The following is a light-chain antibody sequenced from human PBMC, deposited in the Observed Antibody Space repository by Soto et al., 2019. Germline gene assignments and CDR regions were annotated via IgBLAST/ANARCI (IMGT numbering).Light chain of an antibody. Sequence: QSALTQPASVSGSPGQSITISCTGTSSDVGGYNYVSWYQHHPGKAPKLIIYDVSNRPSGVSIRFSGSKSDNTASLTISGLQAEDEADYYCSSYTTSNTRQIVFGTGTKVTVL. CDR3: SSYTTSNTRQIV. V-gene: IGLV2-14*03. J-gene: IGLJ1*01. CDR1: SSDVGGYNY. CDR2: DVS.